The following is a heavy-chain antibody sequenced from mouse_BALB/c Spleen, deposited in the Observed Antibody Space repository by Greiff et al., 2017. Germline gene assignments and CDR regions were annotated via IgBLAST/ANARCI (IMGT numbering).Heavy chain of an antibody. V-gene: IGHV5-6-5*01. J-gene: IGHJ2*01. Sequence: EVQLVESGGGLVKPGGSLKLSCAASGFPFSSYAMSWVRQTPEKRLEWVASISSGGSTYYPDSVKGRFTLSRDNARNILYLQMSSLRSEDTAMYYCARGITTVVAPFDYWGQGTTLTVSS. D-gene: IGHD1-1*01. CDR2: ISSGGST. CDR3: ARGITTVVAPFDY. CDR1: GFPFSSYA.